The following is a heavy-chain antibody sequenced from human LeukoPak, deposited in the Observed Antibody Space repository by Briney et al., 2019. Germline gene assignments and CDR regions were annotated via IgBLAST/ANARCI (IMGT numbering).Heavy chain of an antibody. J-gene: IGHJ3*02. D-gene: IGHD3-22*01. Sequence: GESLKISCKGSGYSFTSYWIGWVRQMPGKGLEWMGIIYPGDSDTRYSPSFQGQVTISADKSISTAYLQWSSLKAADTAVYYCARVSGITMIVVVNSDAFDIWGQGTMVTVSS. CDR1: GYSFTSYW. CDR3: ARVSGITMIVVVNSDAFDI. V-gene: IGHV5-51*01. CDR2: IYPGDSDT.